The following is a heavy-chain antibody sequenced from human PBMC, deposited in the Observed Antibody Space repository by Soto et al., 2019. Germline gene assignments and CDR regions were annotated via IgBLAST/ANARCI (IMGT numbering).Heavy chain of an antibody. D-gene: IGHD3-3*02. CDR1: GGSISSSSYY. Sequence: QLQLQESGPGLVKPSETLSLTCTVSGGSISSSSYYWGWIRQPPGKGLEWIGSIYYSGSTYYNPPLNSRVTISVDTSKNQFSLTLSSVTAADTAVYYCASPKIAFYNWFDPWGQGTLVTVSS. V-gene: IGHV4-39*01. CDR3: ASPKIAFYNWFDP. CDR2: IYYSGST. J-gene: IGHJ5*02.